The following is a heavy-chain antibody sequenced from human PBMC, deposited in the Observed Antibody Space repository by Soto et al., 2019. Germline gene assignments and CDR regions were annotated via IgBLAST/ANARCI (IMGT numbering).Heavy chain of an antibody. J-gene: IGHJ4*02. Sequence: QVQLVESGGGVVQPGRSLRLSCAASGFTFSSYAMHWVRQAPGKGLEWVAVISYDGSNKYYADSVKGRFTISRDNSKNTLYLQMNSLRAEDTAVYYCAREGGRYFAWDNYFDYWGQGTLVTVSS. CDR3: AREGGRYFAWDNYFDY. CDR1: GFTFSSYA. V-gene: IGHV3-30-3*01. D-gene: IGHD3-9*01. CDR2: ISYDGSNK.